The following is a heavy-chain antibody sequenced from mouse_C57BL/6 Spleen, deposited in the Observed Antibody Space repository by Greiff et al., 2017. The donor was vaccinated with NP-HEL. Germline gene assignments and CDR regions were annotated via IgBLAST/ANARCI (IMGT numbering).Heavy chain of an antibody. D-gene: IGHD2-5*01. J-gene: IGHJ2*01. CDR1: GYAFSSYW. V-gene: IGHV1-80*01. CDR3: ARGDSNYPYFDY. CDR2: IYPGDGDT. Sequence: QVQLKESGAELVKPGASVKISCKASGYAFSSYWMNWVKQRPGKGLEWIGQIYPGDGDTNYNGKFKGKATLTADKSSSTAYMQLSSLTSEDSAVYFCARGDSNYPYFDYWGQGTTLTVSS.